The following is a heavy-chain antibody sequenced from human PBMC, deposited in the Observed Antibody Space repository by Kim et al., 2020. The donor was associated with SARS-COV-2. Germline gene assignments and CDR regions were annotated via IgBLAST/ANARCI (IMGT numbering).Heavy chain of an antibody. CDR3: ARWGENSDYYDSSGPDAFDI. V-gene: IGHV1-69*13. CDR1: GGTFSSYA. D-gene: IGHD3-22*01. J-gene: IGHJ3*02. CDR2: IIPIFGTA. Sequence: SLKVSCKASGGTFSSYAISWVRQAPGQGLEWMGGIIPIFGTANYAQKFQGRVTITADESTSTAYMELSSLRSEDTAVYYCARWGENSDYYDSSGPDAFDIWGQGTMVTVSS.